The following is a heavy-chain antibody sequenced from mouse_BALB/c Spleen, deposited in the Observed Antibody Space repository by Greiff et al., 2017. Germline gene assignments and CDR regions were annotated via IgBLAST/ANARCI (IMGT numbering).Heavy chain of an antibody. V-gene: IGHV5-4*02. CDR1: GFTFSDYY. CDR3: ASGGDYFDY. Sequence: EVQLVESGGGLVKPGGSLKLSCAASGFTFSDYYMYWVRQTPEKRLEWVATISDGGSYTYYPDSVKGRFTISRDNAKNNLYLQMSSLKSEDTAMYYCASGGDYFDYWGQGTTLTVSS. CDR2: ISDGGSYT. J-gene: IGHJ2*01.